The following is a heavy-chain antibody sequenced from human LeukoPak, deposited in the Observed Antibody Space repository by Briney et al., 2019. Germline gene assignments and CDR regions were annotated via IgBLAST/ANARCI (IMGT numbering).Heavy chain of an antibody. Sequence: GGSLRLSCAASGFTFSRYWMHWVRRAPGKGLLWVSRINSDGISTNYADSVKGRFTISRDNAKNTLYLQMDSLRAEDTAMYYCARDDGDLDYWGQGTLVTVSS. D-gene: IGHD4-17*01. CDR3: ARDDGDLDY. CDR2: INSDGIST. J-gene: IGHJ4*02. V-gene: IGHV3-74*01. CDR1: GFTFSRYW.